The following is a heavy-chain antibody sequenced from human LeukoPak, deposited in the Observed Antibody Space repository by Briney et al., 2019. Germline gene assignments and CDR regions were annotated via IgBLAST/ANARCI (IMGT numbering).Heavy chain of an antibody. CDR3: ARVGLRYFDWLLSWFDP. CDR1: GYTFTSYG. Sequence: ASVTVSCTASGYTFTSYGISWVRQAPGQGLEWMGWISAYNGNTNYAQKLQGRVTMTTDTSTSTAYMELRSLRSDDTAVYYCARVGLRYFDWLLSWFDPWGQGTLVTVSS. D-gene: IGHD3-9*01. J-gene: IGHJ5*02. CDR2: ISAYNGNT. V-gene: IGHV1-18*01.